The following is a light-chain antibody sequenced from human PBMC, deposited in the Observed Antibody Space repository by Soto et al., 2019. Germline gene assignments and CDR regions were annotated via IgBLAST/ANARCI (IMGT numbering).Light chain of an antibody. V-gene: IGKV3-20*01. Sequence: EIVLTQSPGTLSLSPGERATLSCRASQSVSSSYLAWYQQKPGQAPRLLIYGSSSTATGIPDRFSGSGSGTDFTLTITSLEAEEFAVYSCQQYAGSPLTFGGGTKVEI. J-gene: IGKJ4*01. CDR3: QQYAGSPLT. CDR2: GSS. CDR1: QSVSSSY.